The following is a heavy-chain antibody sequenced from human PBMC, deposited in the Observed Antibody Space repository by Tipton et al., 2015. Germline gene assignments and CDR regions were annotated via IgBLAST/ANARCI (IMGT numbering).Heavy chain of an antibody. CDR2: IVVGSGNP. CDR3: ARGAQHSTWS. D-gene: IGHD6-13*01. V-gene: IGHV1-58*01. CDR1: GFTFTSSA. J-gene: IGHJ5*02. Sequence: QSGAEVKKPGTSVKVSCKASGFTFTSSAVQWVRQTRGQRLEWIGWIVVGSGNPNYAPKFQERVTISRDMSTSTAFMELSSLRSEDTAVYYCARGAQHSTWSWGQGTLVTVSS.